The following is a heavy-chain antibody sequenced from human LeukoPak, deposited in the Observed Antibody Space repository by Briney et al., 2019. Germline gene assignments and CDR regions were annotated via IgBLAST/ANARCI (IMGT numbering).Heavy chain of an antibody. J-gene: IGHJ5*02. V-gene: IGHV3-23*01. CDR2: ISGTGGST. D-gene: IGHD3-22*01. CDR3: ARAWQEWHYYDSSGYYYLNWFDP. Sequence: GGSLRLSCAASGFTFSNYGMSWVRQAPGKGLEWVSAISGTGGSTYYADSVKGRFTISRDNSKDTLYLQMNSLRAEDTAVYYCARAWQEWHYYDSSGYYYLNWFDPWGQGTLVTVSS. CDR1: GFTFSNYG.